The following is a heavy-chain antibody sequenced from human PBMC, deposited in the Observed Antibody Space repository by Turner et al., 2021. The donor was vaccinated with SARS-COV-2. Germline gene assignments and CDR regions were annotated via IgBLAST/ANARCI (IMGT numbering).Heavy chain of an antibody. CDR2: ISGSGGST. CDR1: GFTFSSYA. CDR3: AKAKSYRSLDY. D-gene: IGHD1-26*01. V-gene: IGHV3-23*01. J-gene: IGHJ4*02. Sequence: EVQLLESGGGLVQPGGSLSPSCAASGFTFSSYAMSWVRQAPGKGMGWVTAISGSGGSTYYADSVKGRFTISRDNSKNTLYLQMNSLRAEDTAVYYCAKAKSYRSLDYWGQGTLVTVSS.